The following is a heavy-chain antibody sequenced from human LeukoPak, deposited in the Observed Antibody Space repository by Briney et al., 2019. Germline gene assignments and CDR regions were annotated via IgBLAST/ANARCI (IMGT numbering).Heavy chain of an antibody. Sequence: PGGSLRLSCAASGFTFSSYILNWVRQAPGKGLEWVSHISSSSSTIYYGDSVKGRFTISRDNAKNSLYLQMNSLRDEDTAVYYCARERDSSSWYAFDIWGQGTMVTVSS. J-gene: IGHJ3*02. CDR2: ISSSSSTI. CDR3: ARERDSSSWYAFDI. CDR1: GFTFSSYI. V-gene: IGHV3-48*02. D-gene: IGHD6-13*01.